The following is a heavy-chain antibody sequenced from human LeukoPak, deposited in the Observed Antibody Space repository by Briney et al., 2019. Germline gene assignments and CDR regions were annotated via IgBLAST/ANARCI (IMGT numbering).Heavy chain of an antibody. CDR3: ARDGYSFGHDFDS. Sequence: QPGGSLRLSCAASGFTFSSYAMSWVRQAPGKGLEWVSAISGSGGSTYYADSVKGRFTISRDNAKNTLYLQMNSLRAEDTAVYYCARDGYSFGHDFDSWGQGTLVTVSS. J-gene: IGHJ4*02. V-gene: IGHV3-23*01. CDR1: GFTFSSYA. D-gene: IGHD5-18*01. CDR2: ISGSGGST.